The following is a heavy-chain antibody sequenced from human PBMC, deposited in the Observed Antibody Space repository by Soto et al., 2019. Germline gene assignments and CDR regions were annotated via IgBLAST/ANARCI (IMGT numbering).Heavy chain of an antibody. CDR2: IRSKANSYAT. J-gene: IGHJ4*02. Sequence: GGSLRLSCAASGLTFRGSAMHWVRQASGKGLEWVGRIRSKANSYATAYAASVKGRFTISRDDSKNTAYLQMNSLKTEDTAVYYCTRGGGGRYYFDYWGQGTLVTVSS. CDR3: TRGGGGRYYFDY. CDR1: GLTFRGSA. D-gene: IGHD3-16*01. V-gene: IGHV3-73*01.